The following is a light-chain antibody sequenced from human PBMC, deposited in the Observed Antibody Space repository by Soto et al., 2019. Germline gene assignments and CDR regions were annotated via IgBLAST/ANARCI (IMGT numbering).Light chain of an antibody. CDR2: GAY. Sequence: VMTQSPATLSVSPGERVTLSCRASQSVATNLAWYQQRPGQAPRLLIYGAYTRATGIPARFSGSGSGTDFTLTISGLEPEDSAVYYCQQYGNSRGTFGQGTKVDIK. CDR1: QSVATN. CDR3: QQYGNSRGT. V-gene: IGKV3-15*01. J-gene: IGKJ1*01.